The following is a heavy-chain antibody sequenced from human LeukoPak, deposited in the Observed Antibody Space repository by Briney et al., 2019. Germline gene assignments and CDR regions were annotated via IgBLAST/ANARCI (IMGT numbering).Heavy chain of an antibody. CDR3: ARGRGGSGSYYYFDY. CDR1: GGSISSGDYS. CDR2: IYYSGST. V-gene: IGHV4-30-4*01. D-gene: IGHD3-10*01. Sequence: SQTLSLTCTVSGGSISSGDYSWSWFRQPPGKGLEWIGYIYYSGSTYYNPSLKSRVTISVDTSKNQFSLKLSSVTAADTAVYYCARGRGGSGSYYYFDYWGQGTLVTVSS. J-gene: IGHJ4*02.